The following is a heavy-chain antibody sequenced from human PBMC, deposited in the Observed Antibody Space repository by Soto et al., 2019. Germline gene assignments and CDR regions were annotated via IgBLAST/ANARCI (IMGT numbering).Heavy chain of an antibody. CDR2: IYHSGST. D-gene: IGHD1-1*01. CDR1: GGSISSGGYS. CDR3: ARDQLEGNWFDP. V-gene: IGHV4-30-2*01. Sequence: QLQLQESGSGLVKPSQTLSLTCAVSGGSISSGGYSWNWIRQPPGKGLEWIGYIYHSGSTYYNPSPKSRVIISVDKSKNQFSLKLTSVTAADTAVYYCARDQLEGNWFDPWGQGTLVTVSS. J-gene: IGHJ5*02.